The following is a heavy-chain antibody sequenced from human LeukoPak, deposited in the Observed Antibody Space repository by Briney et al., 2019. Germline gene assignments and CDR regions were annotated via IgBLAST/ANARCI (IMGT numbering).Heavy chain of an antibody. CDR1: GGSISSSSYY. J-gene: IGHJ6*02. D-gene: IGHD6-19*01. V-gene: IGHV4-39*01. CDR2: IYYSGST. Sequence: SETLSLTCTVSGGSISSSSYYWGWIRQPPGKGLEWIGSIYYSGSTYYNPSLRSRVTISVDTFKNQFSLKLSSVTAADTAVYYCARHDLSAVAGIPLYFVRFRYGMDVWGQGTTVTVSS. CDR3: ARHDLSAVAGIPLYFVRFRYGMDV.